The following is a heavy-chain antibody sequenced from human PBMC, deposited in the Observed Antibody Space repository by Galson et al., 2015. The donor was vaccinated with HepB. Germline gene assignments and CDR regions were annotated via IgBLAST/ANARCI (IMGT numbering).Heavy chain of an antibody. J-gene: IGHJ5*02. V-gene: IGHV3-23*01. Sequence: SLRLSCAGSGFIFRHHAMAWIRQAPGKGLEWVSGINGRGSTRSYSDAVQGRFSISTDNSKDTVFLQMDNLRAEDTAVYYCVKEGSWFGGDWFDPWGQGALVTVS. D-gene: IGHD3-16*01. CDR1: GFIFRHHA. CDR3: VKEGSWFGGDWFDP. CDR2: INGRGSTR.